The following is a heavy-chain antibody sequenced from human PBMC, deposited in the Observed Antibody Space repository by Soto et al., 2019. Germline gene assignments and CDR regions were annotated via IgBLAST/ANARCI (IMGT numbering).Heavy chain of an antibody. CDR2: IYYSGST. Sequence: PSETLSLTCTVSGGSISSYYWGWVRQPPGKGLEWIGYIYYSGSTNYNPSLKSRVTISVDTSKNQFSLKLSSVTAADTAVYYCARVIRGSLYLRLVGTQRGPNWFDPWGQGTLVTVSS. V-gene: IGHV4-59*12. CDR3: ARVIRGSLYLRLVGTQRGPNWFDP. J-gene: IGHJ5*02. CDR1: GGSISSYY. D-gene: IGHD2-21*02.